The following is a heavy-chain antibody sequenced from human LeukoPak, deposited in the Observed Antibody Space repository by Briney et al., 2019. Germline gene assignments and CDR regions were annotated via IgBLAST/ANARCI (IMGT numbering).Heavy chain of an antibody. CDR1: GGSISSGGYY. Sequence: SQTLSLTCTVSGGSISSGGYYWSWIRQHPGKGLEWIGYIYYSGSTYYNPSLKSRVTISVDTSKNQFSLKLRSVTAADTAVYYCARGTSGGTNGVHYFDYRGQGTLVTVSS. V-gene: IGHV4-31*03. CDR2: IYYSGST. D-gene: IGHD1-26*01. CDR3: ARGTSGGTNGVHYFDY. J-gene: IGHJ4*02.